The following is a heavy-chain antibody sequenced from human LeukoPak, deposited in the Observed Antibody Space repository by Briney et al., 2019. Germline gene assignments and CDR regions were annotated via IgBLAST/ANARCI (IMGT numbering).Heavy chain of an antibody. V-gene: IGHV5-51*01. Sequence: GESLKISCKGSGYSFNSYWIAWVRQMPGKGLDWMGIIYPGDSDTRYSPSFQGQVTFSADKSINTAYLQWSSLKASDTAMYYCARLLSLSSFNWFDPWGQGTLVTVSS. CDR2: IYPGDSDT. CDR1: GYSFNSYW. J-gene: IGHJ5*02. CDR3: ARLLSLSSFNWFDP.